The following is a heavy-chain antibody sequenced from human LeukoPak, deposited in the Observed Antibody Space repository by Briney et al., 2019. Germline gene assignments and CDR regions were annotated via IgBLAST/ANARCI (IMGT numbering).Heavy chain of an antibody. Sequence: PGGSLRLSCAASGFTFSSYSMNWVRQAPGKGLEWVSYISSSSSTIYYADSVKGRFTISRDNAKNSLYLQMNSLRGEDTAVYYCASFYYNLGYGGFDVWGQGTMVTVSS. CDR3: ASFYYNLGYGGFDV. J-gene: IGHJ3*01. CDR1: GFTFSSYS. V-gene: IGHV3-48*04. CDR2: ISSSSSTI. D-gene: IGHD4-23*01.